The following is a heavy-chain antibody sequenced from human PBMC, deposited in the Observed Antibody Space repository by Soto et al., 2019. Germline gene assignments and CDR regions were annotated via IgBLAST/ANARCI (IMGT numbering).Heavy chain of an antibody. D-gene: IGHD2-15*01. CDR3: ARGYCSGGSCFDY. V-gene: IGHV3-30-3*01. CDR2: ISYDGSNK. J-gene: IGHJ4*02. CDR1: GFTFSSYA. Sequence: QVQLVESGGGVVQPGRSLRLSCAASGFTFSSYAMHWVRQAPGKGLEWVAVISYDGSNKYYADSVKGRFTISRDNSKNTLYLQMNSLRAEYTAVYYCARGYCSGGSCFDYWGQGTLVTVSS.